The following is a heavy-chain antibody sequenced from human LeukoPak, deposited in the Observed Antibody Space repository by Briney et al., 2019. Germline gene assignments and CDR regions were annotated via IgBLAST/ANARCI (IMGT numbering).Heavy chain of an antibody. V-gene: IGHV3-30*18. CDR3: AKDLEGYLVWSRGYNYENAFDI. J-gene: IGHJ3*02. D-gene: IGHD5-18*01. CDR2: ISYDGSNK. Sequence: PGGSRRLSCAASGFTFTTYGMHWVGQAPGKGLEWVAVISYDGSNKYYADSVKGRFTISRDNSKNTLYLQMNSLRAEDTAVYYCAKDLEGYLVWSRGYNYENAFDIWGQGETGSASS. CDR1: GFTFTTYG.